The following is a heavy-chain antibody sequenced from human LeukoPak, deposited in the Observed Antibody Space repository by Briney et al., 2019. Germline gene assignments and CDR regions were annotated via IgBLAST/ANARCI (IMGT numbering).Heavy chain of an antibody. CDR1: GFTFSSYA. CDR2: ISYDGTNK. Sequence: GGSLRLSCAASGFTFSSYAMHWVRQAPGKGLEWVAVISYDGTNKYYADSVKGRFTISRDNSKNTLYLQMNSLRAEDTAVHYCARDQASGSAFDYWGQGTLVTVSS. D-gene: IGHD3-10*01. V-gene: IGHV3-30*04. CDR3: ARDQASGSAFDY. J-gene: IGHJ4*02.